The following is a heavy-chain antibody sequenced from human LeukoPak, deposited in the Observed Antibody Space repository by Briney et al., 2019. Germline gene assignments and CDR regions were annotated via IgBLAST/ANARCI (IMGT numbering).Heavy chain of an antibody. D-gene: IGHD3-16*01. Sequence: GGSLRLSCAASGFTFSSNAMGWVRQAPGKGLEWVANIKRDGSEKYYVDSVKGRFTISRDNAKNSLYLQMNSLRAEDTAVYDCTRDTPFGGYWGQGTLVTVSS. CDR2: IKRDGSEK. CDR1: GFTFSSNA. J-gene: IGHJ4*02. V-gene: IGHV3-7*03. CDR3: TRDTPFGGY.